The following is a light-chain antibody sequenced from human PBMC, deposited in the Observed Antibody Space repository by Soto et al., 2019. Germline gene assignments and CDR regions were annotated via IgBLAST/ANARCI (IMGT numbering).Light chain of an antibody. V-gene: IGLV1-47*01. Sequence: QLVLTQPPSASGTPGQRVTISCSGSSSNIGSKYVYWYQQLPGTAPKLLLYRNNQRPSGVPDRFSGSKSGTSAALAISGLRSEDEADYHCAAWESNRGGPAFGGGTKLTVL. CDR3: AAWESNRGGPA. J-gene: IGLJ2*01. CDR2: RNN. CDR1: SSNIGSKY.